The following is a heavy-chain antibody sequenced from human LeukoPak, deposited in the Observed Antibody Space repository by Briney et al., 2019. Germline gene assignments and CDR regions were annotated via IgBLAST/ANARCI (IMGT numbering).Heavy chain of an antibody. CDR1: GYTFTGYY. Sequence: ASVKVSCKASGYTFTGYYMHWVRQAPGQGLEWRGWINPNSGGTNYAQKFQGRVTMTRDTSISTAYMELSRLRSDDTAVYYCARGDIVVVPAATYYYYYYMDVWGKGTTVTVSS. D-gene: IGHD2-2*01. V-gene: IGHV1-2*02. CDR3: ARGDIVVVPAATYYYYYYMDV. CDR2: INPNSGGT. J-gene: IGHJ6*03.